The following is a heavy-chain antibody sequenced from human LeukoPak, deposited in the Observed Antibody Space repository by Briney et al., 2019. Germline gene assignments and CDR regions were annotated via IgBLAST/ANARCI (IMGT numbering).Heavy chain of an antibody. Sequence: SETLSLTCTVSGGSISSSSSYWGWIRQPPGKGLEWIGSIYYSGSTYYNPSLKSRVTISVDTSKNQFSLKLSSVTAADTAVYYCARDPFAAIPIAVAGPFDYWGQGTLVTVSS. V-gene: IGHV4-39*07. D-gene: IGHD6-19*01. CDR1: GGSISSSSSY. CDR3: ARDPFAAIPIAVAGPFDY. J-gene: IGHJ4*02. CDR2: IYYSGST.